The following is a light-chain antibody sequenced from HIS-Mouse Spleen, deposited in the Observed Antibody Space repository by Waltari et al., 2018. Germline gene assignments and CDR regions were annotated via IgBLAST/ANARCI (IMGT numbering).Light chain of an antibody. V-gene: IGLV3-10*01. CDR1: ALPKKY. CDR3: YSTDSSGNHRV. J-gene: IGLJ2*01. Sequence: SYELTQPPSVSVSPGQTARITCPGDALPKKYAYCYQQKSGQAPVLVIYEDSKRPSGSPERFSGSSSGTMATLTISGAQVEDEADYYCYSTDSSGNHRVFGGGTKLTVL. CDR2: EDS.